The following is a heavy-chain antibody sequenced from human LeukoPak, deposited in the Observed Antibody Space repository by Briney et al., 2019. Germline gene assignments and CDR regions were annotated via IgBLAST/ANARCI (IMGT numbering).Heavy chain of an antibody. D-gene: IGHD1-26*01. CDR3: AKERAGATARVHDY. CDR1: GFTFSNYW. J-gene: IGHJ4*02. V-gene: IGHV3-74*03. CDR2: ISTDGSST. Sequence: GGSLRLSCAASGFTFSNYWMHWVRQAPGKGLVWVSRISTDGSSTTYADSVKGRFTISRDNAKNTLYLEMNSLRAEDTAVYYCAKERAGATARVHDYWGQGTLVTVSS.